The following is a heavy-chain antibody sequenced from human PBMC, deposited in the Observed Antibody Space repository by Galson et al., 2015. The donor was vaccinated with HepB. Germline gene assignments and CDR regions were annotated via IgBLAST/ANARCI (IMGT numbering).Heavy chain of an antibody. CDR3: ARGHFPYLDTAMPHY. J-gene: IGHJ4*02. CDR1: GGTFSSYA. V-gene: IGHV1-69*13. D-gene: IGHD5-18*01. Sequence: SVKVSCKASGGTFSSYAISWVRQAPGQGLEWMGGIIPIFGTANYAQKFQGRVTITADESTSTAYMELSSLRSEDTAVYYCARGHFPYLDTAMPHYWGQGTLVTVSS. CDR2: IIPIFGTA.